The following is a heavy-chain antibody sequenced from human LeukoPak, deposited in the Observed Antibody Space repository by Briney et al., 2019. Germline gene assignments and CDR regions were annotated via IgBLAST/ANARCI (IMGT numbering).Heavy chain of an antibody. J-gene: IGHJ4*02. Sequence: KPSETLSLTCTVSGGSISSYYWSWLRQPAGKGLEWIGRIYTSGSTNYNPSLKSRVTMSVDTSKNQFSLKLSSVTAADTAVYYCARVDYDILTGYRRYYFDYWGQGTLVTVSS. CDR1: GGSISSYY. CDR3: ARVDYDILTGYRRYYFDY. CDR2: IYTSGST. V-gene: IGHV4-4*07. D-gene: IGHD3-9*01.